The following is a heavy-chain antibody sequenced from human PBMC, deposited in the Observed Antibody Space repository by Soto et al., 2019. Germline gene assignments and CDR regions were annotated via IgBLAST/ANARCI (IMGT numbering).Heavy chain of an antibody. J-gene: IGHJ4*02. CDR3: ARGIRGTTGIDS. CDR1: GGSISSYY. V-gene: IGHV4-59*08. Sequence: PSETLSLTCTVSGGSISSYYWSWIRQPPGEGLEWIGYIFHSGSTNYNPSLKSRVTLSEDTSKNQFSLKLSFVTAADTAMYYCARGIRGTTGIDSWGQGTLVTVSS. CDR2: IFHSGST. D-gene: IGHD1-7*01.